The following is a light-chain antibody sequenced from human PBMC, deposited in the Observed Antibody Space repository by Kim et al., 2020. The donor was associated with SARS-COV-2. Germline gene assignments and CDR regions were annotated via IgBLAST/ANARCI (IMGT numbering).Light chain of an antibody. Sequence: SASVWVTVTITCRASDTVVTYLNWYQQKPRKAPKLLIYAASKLQTGVPSRFSGSGYGTHFTLTITSLQPDDFATYYCQQTYRLSSFGSGTKVDIK. CDR1: DTVVTY. CDR3: QQTYRLSS. V-gene: IGKV1-39*01. CDR2: AAS. J-gene: IGKJ3*01.